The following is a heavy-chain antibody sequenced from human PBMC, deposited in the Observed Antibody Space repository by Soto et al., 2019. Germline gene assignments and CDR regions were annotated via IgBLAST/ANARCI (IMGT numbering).Heavy chain of an antibody. J-gene: IGHJ4*02. CDR2: INHSGST. CDR3: ARGLGVAGTSIDY. V-gene: IGHV4-34*01. CDR1: GGSFSGYY. Sequence: SETLSLTCAVYGGSFSGYYWSWIRQPPGKGLEWIGEINHSGSTNYNPSLKSRVTISVDTSKNQFSLKLSSVTAADTAVYYCARGLGVAGTSIDYWGQGTMVTF. D-gene: IGHD6-19*01.